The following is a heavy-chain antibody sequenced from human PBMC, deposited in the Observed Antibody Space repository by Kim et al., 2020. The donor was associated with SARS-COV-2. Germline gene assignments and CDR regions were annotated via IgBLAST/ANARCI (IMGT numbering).Heavy chain of an antibody. Sequence: GGSLRLSCAASGFTFDDYAMHWVRQAPGKGLEWVSGISWNSGSIGYADSVKGRFTISRDNAKNSLYLQMNSLRAEDTALYYCAKGKVNVPEARRNDAFDIWGQGTMVTVSS. CDR3: AKGKVNVPEARRNDAFDI. CDR2: ISWNSGSI. J-gene: IGHJ3*02. CDR1: GFTFDDYA. V-gene: IGHV3-9*01. D-gene: IGHD2-8*01.